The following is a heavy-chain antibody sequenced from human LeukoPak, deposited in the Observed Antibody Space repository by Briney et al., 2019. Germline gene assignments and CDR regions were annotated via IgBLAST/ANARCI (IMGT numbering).Heavy chain of an antibody. V-gene: IGHV4-34*01. J-gene: IGHJ5*02. CDR2: INHSGST. CDR3: ARSTNGVVVAAKYNWFDP. D-gene: IGHD2-15*01. CDR1: GVSFSGYY. Sequence: SETLSLTCAVYGVSFSGYYWSWIRQPPGKGLEWIGEINHSGSTNYNPSLKSRVTISVDTTKNQFSLKLSSVTAADTAVYYCARSTNGVVVAAKYNWFDPWGQGTLVTVSS.